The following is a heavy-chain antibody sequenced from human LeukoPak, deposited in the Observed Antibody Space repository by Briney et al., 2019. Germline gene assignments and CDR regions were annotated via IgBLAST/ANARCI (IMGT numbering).Heavy chain of an antibody. CDR3: ARATATNNLFDY. CDR2: ITISSSAI. D-gene: IGHD5-18*01. CDR1: GFTFSSYS. Sequence: PGGSLRLSCAASGFTFSSYSMNWVRQAPGKGLEWVSYITISSSAIYYADSVRGRFTISRDNAKNSLYLQMNSLRDEDTAVYYWARATATNNLFDYWGQGTLVTVSS. J-gene: IGHJ4*02. V-gene: IGHV3-48*02.